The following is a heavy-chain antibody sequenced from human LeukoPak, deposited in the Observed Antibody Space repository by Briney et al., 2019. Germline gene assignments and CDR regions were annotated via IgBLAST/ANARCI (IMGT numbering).Heavy chain of an antibody. V-gene: IGHV1-18*01. Sequence: ASVKVACKASGYTFTSYGISWVRQAPGQGLEWMGWISAYNGNTNYAQKLQGRVTMTTDTSTSTAYMELRSLRSEDTAVYYCARGGMVRDRRHFQFDHWGQGTLVTVSS. D-gene: IGHD3-10*01. CDR1: GYTFTSYG. J-gene: IGHJ4*02. CDR2: ISAYNGNT. CDR3: ARGGMVRDRRHFQFDH.